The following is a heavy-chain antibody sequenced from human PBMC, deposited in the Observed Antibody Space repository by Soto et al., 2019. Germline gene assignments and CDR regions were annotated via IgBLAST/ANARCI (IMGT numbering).Heavy chain of an antibody. CDR2: ISSRSSYT. CDR3: AGDDGQYQLLLDY. CDR1: GFSFSDYY. D-gene: IGHD2-2*01. V-gene: IGHV3-11*06. Sequence: QVQLVESGGGLVKPGGSLRLSCAVSGFSFSDYYMIWIRQAPGKGLEMGSYISSRSSYTVYADSVKGRFTISRANGKNSLYLQMNSLRAEDAGIYYCAGDDGQYQLLLDYWGQGVMVTVSS. J-gene: IGHJ4*02.